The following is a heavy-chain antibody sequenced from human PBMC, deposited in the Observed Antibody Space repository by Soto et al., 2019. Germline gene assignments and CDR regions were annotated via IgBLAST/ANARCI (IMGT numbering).Heavy chain of an antibody. V-gene: IGHV4-39*01. CDR3: ASGYSSEDI. CDR1: GGSISSSSYY. D-gene: IGHD6-19*01. J-gene: IGHJ3*02. CDR2: IYYSGST. Sequence: QLQLQESGPGLVKPSETLSLTCTVSGGSISSSSYYWGWIRQPPGKGLEWIGSIYYSGSTYCKPSLTSRDTIPVDTSKNKSSLKLSSVTAADTAVYYCASGYSSEDIWGQGTIVTVSS.